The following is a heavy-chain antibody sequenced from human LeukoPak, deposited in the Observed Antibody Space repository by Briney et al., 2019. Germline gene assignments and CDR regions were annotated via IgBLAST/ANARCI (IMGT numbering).Heavy chain of an antibody. Sequence: SETLSLTCAVYGGSFSGYYWSWIRQPPGKGLEWIGEINHSGSTNYNPSLKSRVTISGDTSKNQFSLKLSSVTAADTAVYYCAGYYNGTENYHNHPNFDYWGQGTLVTVSS. V-gene: IGHV4-34*01. CDR3: AGYYNGTENYHNHPNFDY. J-gene: IGHJ4*02. D-gene: IGHD3-10*01. CDR2: INHSGST. CDR1: GGSFSGYY.